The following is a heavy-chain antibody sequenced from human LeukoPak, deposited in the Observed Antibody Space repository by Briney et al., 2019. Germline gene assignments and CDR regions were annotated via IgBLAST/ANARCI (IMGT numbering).Heavy chain of an antibody. J-gene: IGHJ4*02. CDR2: IYYSGST. CDR1: GGSISSYY. Sequence: PSETLSLTCTVSGGSISSYYWSWIRQPPGKGLEWIGYIYYSGSTNYNPSLKSRVTISVDTSKNQFSLKLSSVTAADTAVYYCATGGVAGAKPFDYWGQGTLVTVSS. CDR3: ATGGVAGAKPFDY. V-gene: IGHV4-59*01. D-gene: IGHD6-19*01.